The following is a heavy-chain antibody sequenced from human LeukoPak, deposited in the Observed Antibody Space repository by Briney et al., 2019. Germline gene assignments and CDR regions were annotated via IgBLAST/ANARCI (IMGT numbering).Heavy chain of an antibody. D-gene: IGHD2-2*02. V-gene: IGHV4-39*01. CDR3: ARQKLGYCSSTSCYIGDAFDI. Sequence: SEALSLTCTVSGGSISSSSYYWGWIRQPPGKGLEWIGSIYYSGSTYYNPSLKSRVTISVDTSKNQFSLKLSSVTAADTAVYYCARQKLGYCSSTSCYIGDAFDIWGQGTMVTVSS. CDR2: IYYSGST. J-gene: IGHJ3*02. CDR1: GGSISSSSYY.